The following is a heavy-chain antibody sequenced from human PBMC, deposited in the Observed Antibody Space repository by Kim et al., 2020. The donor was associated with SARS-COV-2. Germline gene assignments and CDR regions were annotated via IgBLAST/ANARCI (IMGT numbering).Heavy chain of an antibody. Sequence: ASVKVSCKASGYTFTSYYMHWVRQAPGQGLEWMGVINPSGGSTNYAQKFQGRVTMTRDTSTRTVYMELSSLRSEDTAVYYCARGAQGSGYYFAYFDYWGQGTLVTVSS. J-gene: IGHJ4*02. D-gene: IGHD3-22*01. V-gene: IGHV1-46*01. CDR2: INPSGGST. CDR3: ARGAQGSGYYFAYFDY. CDR1: GYTFTSYY.